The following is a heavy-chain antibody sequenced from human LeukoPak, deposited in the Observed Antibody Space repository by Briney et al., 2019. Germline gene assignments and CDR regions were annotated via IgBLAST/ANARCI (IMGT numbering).Heavy chain of an antibody. CDR2: MNPNSGNT. V-gene: IGHV1-8*01. J-gene: IGHJ4*02. D-gene: IGHD2-15*01. CDR1: GYTFTSYD. CDR3: ARGVYYSGGSCYPSVDY. Sequence: ASVKVSCKASGYTFTSYDINWVRQATGQGLEWMGWMNPNSGNTGYAQKFQGRVTMTRNTSISTAYMELSSLRSEDTAVYYCARGVYYSGGSCYPSVDYWGQGTLVTVSS.